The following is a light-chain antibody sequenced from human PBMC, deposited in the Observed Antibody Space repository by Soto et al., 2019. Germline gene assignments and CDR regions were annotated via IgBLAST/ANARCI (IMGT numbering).Light chain of an antibody. V-gene: IGKV3D-15*01. CDR3: QQYNNWPAIT. Sequence: EIVMSLSPATLSVSPGERATLSCRASQSVSSNLAWSQQKPGQAPRLFIYGASTRATGIPARFSGSGSGTEFTLTISSLQSEDFAVYDCQQYNNWPAITFGQRRLPEVK. CDR1: QSVSSN. J-gene: IGKJ5*01. CDR2: GAS.